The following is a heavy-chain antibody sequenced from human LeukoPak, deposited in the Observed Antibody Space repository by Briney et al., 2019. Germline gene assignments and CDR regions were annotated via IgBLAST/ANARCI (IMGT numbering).Heavy chain of an antibody. J-gene: IGHJ4*02. V-gene: IGHV3-23*01. CDR2: ISGSGGST. D-gene: IGHD2-2*01. CDR1: GFTFSSYA. Sequence: GGSLRLSCAASGFTFSSYAMSWVRQAPGKGLEWVSAISGSGGSTYYADSVKGRFTISRDKSKNTLYLQMNSLRAEDTAVYYCAKGDPVGRPVAKSFDYWGQGTLVTVSS. CDR3: AKGDPVGRPVAKSFDY.